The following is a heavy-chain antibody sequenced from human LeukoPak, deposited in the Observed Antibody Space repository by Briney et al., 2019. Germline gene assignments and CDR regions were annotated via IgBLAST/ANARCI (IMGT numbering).Heavy chain of an antibody. J-gene: IGHJ5*02. Sequence: ASVKVSCKASGYTSTSYYMHWVRQAPGQGLEWMGIINPSGGSTSYAQKFQGRVTMTRDTSTSTVYMELSSLRSEDTAVYYCARVIGGNGGWFDPWGQGTLVTVSS. CDR2: INPSGGST. CDR3: ARVIGGNGGWFDP. D-gene: IGHD4-23*01. V-gene: IGHV1-46*01. CDR1: GYTSTSYY.